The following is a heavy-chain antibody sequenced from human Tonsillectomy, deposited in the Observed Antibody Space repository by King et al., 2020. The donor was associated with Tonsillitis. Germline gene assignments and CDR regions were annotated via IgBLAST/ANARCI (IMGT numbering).Heavy chain of an antibody. V-gene: IGHV1-2*02. Sequence: VQLVESGAEVKKPGASVKVSCKASGYTFTGYYMHWVRQAPGHGLEWMGWIHPNSGGTNYAQKFQGRVTMTRDTSISTVYMVLSRLRSDDTAVYYCARARIAVAGTDAFDIWGQGTMVTVSS. CDR2: IHPNSGGT. CDR3: ARARIAVAGTDAFDI. CDR1: GYTFTGYY. J-gene: IGHJ3*02. D-gene: IGHD6-19*01.